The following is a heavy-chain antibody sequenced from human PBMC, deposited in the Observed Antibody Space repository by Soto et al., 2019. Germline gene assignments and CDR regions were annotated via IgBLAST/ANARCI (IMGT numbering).Heavy chain of an antibody. CDR3: VRGGNVAGAFDI. V-gene: IGHV3-33*01. Sequence: QVQLVESEGGVVQPGRSLRLSCAASGFTFSHYGMHWVRQAPGKGLEWVAVIWDDGIKKFYPDSVRGRFTISRDNSENTLFLQMNSLTAEDTAIYYCVRGGNVAGAFDIWGQGTMVTVSS. D-gene: IGHD3-16*01. J-gene: IGHJ3*02. CDR1: GFTFSHYG. CDR2: IWDDGIKK.